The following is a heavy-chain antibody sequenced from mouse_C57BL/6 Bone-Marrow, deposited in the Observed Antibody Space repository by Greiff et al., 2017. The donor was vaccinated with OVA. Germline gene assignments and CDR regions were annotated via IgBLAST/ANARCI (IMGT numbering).Heavy chain of an antibody. J-gene: IGHJ2*01. Sequence: EVKVEESGPGLVKPSQSLSLTCSVTGYSITSGYYWNWIRQFPGNKLEWMGYISYDGSNNYNPSLKNRISITRDTSKNQFFLKLNSVTTEDTATYYCASTVVAEVYYFDYWGQGTTLTVSS. CDR1: GYSITSGYY. CDR3: ASTVVAEVYYFDY. D-gene: IGHD1-1*01. CDR2: ISYDGSN. V-gene: IGHV3-6*01.